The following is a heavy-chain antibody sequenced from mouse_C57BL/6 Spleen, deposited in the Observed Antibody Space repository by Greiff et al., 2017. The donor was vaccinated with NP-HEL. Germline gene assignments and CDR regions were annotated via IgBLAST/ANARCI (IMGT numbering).Heavy chain of an antibody. V-gene: IGHV5-9-1*02. CDR3: TREGGITTVEGMDY. Sequence: EVKVVESGEGLVKPGGSLKLSCAASGFTFSSYAMSWVRQTPEKRLEWVAYISSGGDYIYYADTVKGRFTISRDNARNTLYLQMSSLKTEDTAMDYCTREGGITTVEGMDYWGQGTSVTVSS. J-gene: IGHJ4*01. D-gene: IGHD1-1*01. CDR1: GFTFSSYA. CDR2: ISSGGDYI.